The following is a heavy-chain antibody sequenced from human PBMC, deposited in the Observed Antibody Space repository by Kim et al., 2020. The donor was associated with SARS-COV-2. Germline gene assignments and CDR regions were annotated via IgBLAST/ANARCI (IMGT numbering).Heavy chain of an antibody. D-gene: IGHD6-6*01. Sequence: YNLSLKSRVTISVDTSKHQFSLKLSSVTAADTAVYYCARDPEYCTPMDVWGQGTTVTVSS. J-gene: IGHJ6*02. V-gene: IGHV4-39*07. CDR3: ARDPEYCTPMDV.